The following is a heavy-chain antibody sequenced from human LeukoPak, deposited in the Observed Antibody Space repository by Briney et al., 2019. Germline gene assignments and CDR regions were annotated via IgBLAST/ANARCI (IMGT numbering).Heavy chain of an antibody. V-gene: IGHV1-69*04. J-gene: IGHJ4*02. D-gene: IGHD6-13*01. CDR2: IIPILGIA. Sequence: TSVKVSCKASGGTFSSYAISWVRQAPGQGLEWMGRIIPILGIANCAQKFQGRVTITADKSTSTAYMELSSLRSEDTAVYYCASQEYSSSRIFGYWGQGTLVTVSS. CDR1: GGTFSSYA. CDR3: ASQEYSSSRIFGY.